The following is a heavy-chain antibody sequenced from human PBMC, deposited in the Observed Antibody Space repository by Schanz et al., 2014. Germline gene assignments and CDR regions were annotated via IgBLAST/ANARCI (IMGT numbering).Heavy chain of an antibody. CDR1: TSLFSRSV. V-gene: IGHV3-30*04. Sequence: QVDLVESGGGVVQPGRSLTLSCAVSTSLFSRSVIHWVRQAPGKGLEWVAVMWNDGIKTHYADSGKGRFTISRDNSKNTVYLQMNSLRSEDTAVYYCASSGAGYSSSWDFDYWGQGTLVTVSS. CDR3: ASSGAGYSSSWDFDY. CDR2: MWNDGIKT. D-gene: IGHD6-13*01. J-gene: IGHJ4*02.